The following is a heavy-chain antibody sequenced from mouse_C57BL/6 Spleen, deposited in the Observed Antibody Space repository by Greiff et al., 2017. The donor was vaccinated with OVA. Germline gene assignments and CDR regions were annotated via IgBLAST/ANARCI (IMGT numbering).Heavy chain of an antibody. Sequence: QVQLKESGPGLVAPSQSLSITCTVSGFSLTSYGVHWVRQPPGKGLEWLVVIWSDGSTTYNSALKSRLSISKDNSKSQVFLKMNSLQTDDTAMYYCARHSGGYDYDWWFAYWGQGTLVTVSA. CDR3: ARHSGGYDYDWWFAY. CDR1: GFSLTSYG. CDR2: IWSDGST. V-gene: IGHV2-6-1*01. J-gene: IGHJ3*01. D-gene: IGHD2-4*01.